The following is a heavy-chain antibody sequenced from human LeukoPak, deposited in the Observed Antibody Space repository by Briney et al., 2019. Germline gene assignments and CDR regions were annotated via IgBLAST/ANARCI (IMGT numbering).Heavy chain of an antibody. V-gene: IGHV3-30*05. CDR1: GFTFYDYG. J-gene: IGHJ4*02. CDR2: IRYDGSNK. CDR3: ARENLSYYFDY. D-gene: IGHD3-16*02. Sequence: GGSLRLSCSPSGFTFYDYGMSWLRHATGKGLEGGAFIRYDGSNKYYADSVKGRFTISRDNSKNTLYLQMNSLRAEDTAVYYCARENLSYYFDYWGQGTLVTVSS.